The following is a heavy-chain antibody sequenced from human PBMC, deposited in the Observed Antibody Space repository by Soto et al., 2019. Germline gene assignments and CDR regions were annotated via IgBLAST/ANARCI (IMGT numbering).Heavy chain of an antibody. V-gene: IGHV4-59*01. CDR2: IYYTGGT. CDR3: AREGSHSAYNFAIGIQLWSFDR. J-gene: IGHJ5*02. D-gene: IGHD1-1*01. CDR1: GGSISGYF. Sequence: SETLSLTCAVSGGSISGYFWSWIRQPPGKGLEYIGYIYYTGGTDYNSSLKSRVTISLDASKNQISLKLNSVTAADTAVYYCAREGSHSAYNFAIGIQLWSFDRWGQGLPVTVSS.